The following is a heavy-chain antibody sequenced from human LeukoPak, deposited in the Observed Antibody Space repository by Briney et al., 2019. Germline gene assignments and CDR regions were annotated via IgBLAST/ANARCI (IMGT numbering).Heavy chain of an antibody. Sequence: PGGSLRLSCATSGFTFRVFWMSWVRQAPGKGLVWVSRIHPDGKNTAYADSVKGRFTISRDNARNTPFLQMNSLRAEDAAVYYCASYVDTVRYDAFDVWGQGTMVTASS. CDR3: ASYVDTVRYDAFDV. D-gene: IGHD5-18*01. CDR2: IHPDGKNT. CDR1: GFTFRVFW. V-gene: IGHV3-74*01. J-gene: IGHJ3*01.